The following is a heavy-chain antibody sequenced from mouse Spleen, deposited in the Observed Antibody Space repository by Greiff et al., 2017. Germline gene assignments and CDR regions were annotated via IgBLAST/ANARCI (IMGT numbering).Heavy chain of an antibody. D-gene: IGHD2-4*01. CDR3: ARGGNDYDGAWFAY. J-gene: IGHJ3*01. CDR2: IHPNSGST. CDR1: GYTFTSYW. Sequence: QVQLKQPGAELVKPGASVKLSCKASGYTFTSYWMHWVKQRPGQGLEWIGMIHPNSGSTNYNEKFKSKATLTVDKSSSTAYMQLSSLTSEDSAVYYCARGGNDYDGAWFAYWGQGTLVTVSA. V-gene: IGHV1-64*01.